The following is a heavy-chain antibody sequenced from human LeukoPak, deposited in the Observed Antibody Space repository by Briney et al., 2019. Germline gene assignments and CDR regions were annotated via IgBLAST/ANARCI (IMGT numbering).Heavy chain of an antibody. Sequence: GGSLRLSCAASGFTFSSYAMHWVRQAPGKGLEWVAVISYDGSNKYYADSVKGRFTISRDNSKNTLYLQMYSLRAEDTAVYYCARGYSYYDYWGQGTPVTVSS. D-gene: IGHD5-18*01. CDR3: ARGYSYYDY. J-gene: IGHJ4*02. CDR1: GFTFSSYA. V-gene: IGHV3-30*04. CDR2: ISYDGSNK.